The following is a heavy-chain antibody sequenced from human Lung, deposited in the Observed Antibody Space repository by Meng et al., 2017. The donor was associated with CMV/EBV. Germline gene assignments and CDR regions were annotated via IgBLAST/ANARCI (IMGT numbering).Heavy chain of an antibody. CDR3: ARNLCSSTSCYNEEYGMDV. D-gene: IGHD2-2*02. J-gene: IGHJ6*02. CDR1: GFTFSSYA. CDR2: ISYDGSNK. V-gene: IGHV3-30-3*01. Sequence: GGSLRLSCAAFGFTFSSYAMHWVRQAPGKGLEWVAVISYDGSNKYYADSVKGRFTISRDNSKNTLYLQMNSLRAEDTAVYYCARNLCSSTSCYNEEYGMDVWGQGTTVTVSS.